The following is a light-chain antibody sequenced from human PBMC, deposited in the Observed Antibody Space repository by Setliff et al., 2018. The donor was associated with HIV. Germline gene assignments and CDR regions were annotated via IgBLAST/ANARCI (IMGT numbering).Light chain of an antibody. Sequence: QSALTQPASVPGSPGQSITISCTGTSSDVGGYNYVSWYQQHPGKAPKLMISDVSNRPSGVSNRFSGSKSGNTASLTISGLQAEDEADYYCSSYAGSSTFPYVFGTGTKVTVL. V-gene: IGLV2-14*03. CDR1: SSDVGGYNY. CDR2: DVS. CDR3: SSYAGSSTFPYV. J-gene: IGLJ1*01.